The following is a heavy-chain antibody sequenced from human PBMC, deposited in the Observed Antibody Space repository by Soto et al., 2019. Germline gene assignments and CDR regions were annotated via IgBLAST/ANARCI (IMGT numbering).Heavy chain of an antibody. CDR3: ARPSSGSYYDY. Sequence: EVQLVESGGGLVQPGGSLRLSCAASGFTFSDHYMDWVRQAPGKGLEWVGRTRNKANSYTTEYAASVKGRFTISRDDSKNSLYLQMNSLKTEDTAVYYCARPSSGSYYDYWGQGTLVTVCS. CDR2: TRNKANSYTT. CDR1: GFTFSDHY. D-gene: IGHD1-26*01. V-gene: IGHV3-72*01. J-gene: IGHJ4*02.